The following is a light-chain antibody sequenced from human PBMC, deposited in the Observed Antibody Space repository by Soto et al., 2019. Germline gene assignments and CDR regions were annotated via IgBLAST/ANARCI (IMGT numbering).Light chain of an antibody. CDR1: QSVSSSY. CDR3: QQDGSSPPWT. J-gene: IGKJ1*01. Sequence: EIVLTQSPGTLSLSPGERATLSCRASQSVSSSYLAWYQQKPGQAPRLLIYGASSRATGIPDRFSGSGSGTDFTLTISRLEPEDFAVYYCQQDGSSPPWTFGQGTKV. V-gene: IGKV3-20*01. CDR2: GAS.